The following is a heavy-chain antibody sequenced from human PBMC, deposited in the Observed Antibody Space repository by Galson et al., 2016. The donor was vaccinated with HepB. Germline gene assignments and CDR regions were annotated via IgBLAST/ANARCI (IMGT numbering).Heavy chain of an antibody. CDR2: ISWNSGSI. D-gene: IGHD4-11*01. CDR1: GFTFGDYA. J-gene: IGHJ6*02. CDR3: TKDKRPSVAPRADSISGMDV. V-gene: IGHV3-9*01. Sequence: SLRLSCAASGFTFGDYAMHWVRQAPGKGLEWVSGISWNSGSIDYADSVKGRFTISRDNAKNSLYLQMNSLRTEDTALYYCTKDKRPSVAPRADSISGMDVWGQGTTVTVSS.